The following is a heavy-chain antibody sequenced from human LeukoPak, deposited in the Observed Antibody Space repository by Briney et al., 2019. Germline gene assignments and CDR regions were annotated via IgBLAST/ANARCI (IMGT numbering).Heavy chain of an antibody. CDR1: GFTFSSYS. CDR3: ASNGAYGNNYFDY. CDR2: ISSSSSYI. D-gene: IGHD1/OR15-1a*01. Sequence: GGSLRLSCAASGFTFSSYSMNWVRQAPGKGLEWVSSISSSSSYIYYADSVKGRFTISRDNAKNSLYLQMNSLRAEDTAVYYCASNGAYGNNYFDYWGQGTPVTVSS. V-gene: IGHV3-21*01. J-gene: IGHJ4*02.